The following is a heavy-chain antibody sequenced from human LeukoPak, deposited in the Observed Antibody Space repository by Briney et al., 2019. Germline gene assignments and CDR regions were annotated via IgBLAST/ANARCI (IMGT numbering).Heavy chain of an antibody. J-gene: IGHJ4*02. CDR3: AKDLGRYRNNYFDY. Sequence: GGSLRLSCAASGFTFSSYAMSWVRQAPEKGLEWVSTISGSGGVTYYADSVKGRFTISRDDSKNTLYLQMNSLRAEDTAVYYCAKDLGRYRNNYFDYWGQGTLVTAS. CDR1: GFTFSSYA. D-gene: IGHD1-26*01. V-gene: IGHV3-23*01. CDR2: ISGSGGVT.